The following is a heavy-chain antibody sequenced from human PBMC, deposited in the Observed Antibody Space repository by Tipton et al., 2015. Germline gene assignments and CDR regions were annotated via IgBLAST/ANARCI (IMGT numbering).Heavy chain of an antibody. CDR2: VHSGGTT. V-gene: IGHV3-53*01. CDR3: AKEHTPYCSRTSCYCFYFDY. J-gene: IGHJ4*02. D-gene: IGHD2-2*01. Sequence: SLRLSCAASGFSFSTNPMSWVRQAPGKGLEWGSFVHSGGTTSYGDSVKGRFTISRDNSKNTVFLQMNSLRAEDTAVYYCAKEHTPYCSRTSCYCFYFDYWGQGTLVTVSS. CDR1: GFSFSTNP.